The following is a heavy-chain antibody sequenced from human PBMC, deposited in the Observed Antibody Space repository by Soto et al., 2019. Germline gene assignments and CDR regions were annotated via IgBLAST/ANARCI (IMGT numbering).Heavy chain of an antibody. J-gene: IGHJ6*03. D-gene: IGHD3-10*01. V-gene: IGHV1-8*01. CDR3: ARVRGHYYGSGVYYYYMDV. Sequence: GASVQVSCKASGYTFTSYDINWVRQATGQGLVWMGWMNPNSGNTGYAQKFQGRVTMTRNTSISTAYMELSSLRSEDTAVYYCARVRGHYYGSGVYYYYMDVWGKGTTVTVS. CDR2: MNPNSGNT. CDR1: GYTFTSYD.